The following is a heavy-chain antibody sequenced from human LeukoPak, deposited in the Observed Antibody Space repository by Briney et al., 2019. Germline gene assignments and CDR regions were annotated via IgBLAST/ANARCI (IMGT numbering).Heavy chain of an antibody. CDR3: ARDPNGDYFDDAFDI. Sequence: SVKVSCKASGYTFTSYGISWVRQAPGQGLEWMGGIIPIFGTANYAQKFQGRVTITADESTSTAYMELSSLRSEDTAVYYCARDPNGDYFDDAFDIWGQGTMVTVSS. J-gene: IGHJ3*02. CDR2: IIPIFGTA. V-gene: IGHV1-69*13. D-gene: IGHD4-17*01. CDR1: GYTFTSYG.